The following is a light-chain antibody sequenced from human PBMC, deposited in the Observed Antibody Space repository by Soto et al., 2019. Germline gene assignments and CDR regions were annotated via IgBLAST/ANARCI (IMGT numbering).Light chain of an antibody. CDR2: GAS. Sequence: EIVMTQSPATLSVSPGERAILSCRASQSVSSNLAWYQQKPGQAPRLLIYGASTRATGIPARFSGSGSGTEFTLTISSLQSEDFAVYYCQQYNNWPPMYTFGQGTNLEIK. CDR1: QSVSSN. CDR3: QQYNNWPPMYT. V-gene: IGKV3-15*01. J-gene: IGKJ2*01.